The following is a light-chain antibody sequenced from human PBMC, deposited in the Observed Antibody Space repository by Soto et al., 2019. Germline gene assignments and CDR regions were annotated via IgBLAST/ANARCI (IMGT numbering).Light chain of an antibody. CDR1: SSNIGHNY. CDR3: GTWDSSLSVGL. Sequence: QSALTQPPSVSAAPGQKVTISCSGSSSNIGHNYVCWYQHLPGTAPKLLIFDNDKRPSGIPDRFSGSKSGTSATLGITGLQAGDEADYYCGTWDSSLSVGLFGGGTKLTVL. V-gene: IGLV1-51*01. CDR2: DND. J-gene: IGLJ2*01.